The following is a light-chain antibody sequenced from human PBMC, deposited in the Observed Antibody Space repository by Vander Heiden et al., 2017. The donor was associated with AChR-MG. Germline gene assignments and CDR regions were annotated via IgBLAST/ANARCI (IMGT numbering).Light chain of an antibody. V-gene: IGLV2-14*01. CDR2: DVS. CDR3: SSYTSSSTPYV. Sequence: QSALTQPASVSGSPGQPITISCTGTSSDVGGYNYVSWYQQHPGKAPKLMIYDVSKRPSGVSNRFSGSKSGNTASLTISGLQAEDEADYYCSSYTSSSTPYVFGTGTKVTGL. CDR1: SSDVGGYNY. J-gene: IGLJ1*01.